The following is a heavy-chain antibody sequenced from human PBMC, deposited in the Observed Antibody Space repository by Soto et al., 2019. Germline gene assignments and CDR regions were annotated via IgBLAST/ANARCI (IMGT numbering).Heavy chain of an antibody. CDR3: ARERSPDFWSGYYGNWFDP. CDR1: GGSVSSGSYY. D-gene: IGHD3-3*01. J-gene: IGHJ5*02. Sequence: TSETLSLTCTVSGGSVSSGSYYWSWIRQPPGKGLEWIGYIYYSGSTNYNPSLKSRVTISVDTSKNQFSLKLSSVTAADTAVYYCARERSPDFWSGYYGNWFDPWGQGTLVTVSS. V-gene: IGHV4-61*01. CDR2: IYYSGST.